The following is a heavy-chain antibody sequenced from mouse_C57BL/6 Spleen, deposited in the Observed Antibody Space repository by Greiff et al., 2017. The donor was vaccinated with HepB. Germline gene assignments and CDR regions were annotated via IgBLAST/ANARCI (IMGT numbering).Heavy chain of an antibody. CDR3: ARYDYAYYYAMDH. V-gene: IGHV1-7*01. CDR1: GYTFTSYW. Sequence: VQLQQSGAELAKPGASVKLSCKASGYTFTSYWMHWVKQRPGQGLEWIGYINPSSGYTKYNQKFKDKATLTADKSSSTAYMQLSSLTYEDSAVYYCARYDYAYYYAMDHWGQGTSVTVSS. CDR2: INPSSGYT. D-gene: IGHD2-4*01. J-gene: IGHJ4*01.